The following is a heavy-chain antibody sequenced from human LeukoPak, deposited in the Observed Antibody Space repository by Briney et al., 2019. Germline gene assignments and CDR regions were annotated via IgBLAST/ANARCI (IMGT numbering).Heavy chain of an antibody. CDR1: GYTFTSYG. Sequence: ASVKVSCKASGYTFTSYGISWVRQAPGQGLEWMGWISAYNSNTNYAQKLQGRVTMTTDTSTSTAYMELRSLRSDDTAVYYCARVRASLELRFLEWYDDYWGQGTLVTVSS. J-gene: IGHJ4*02. CDR2: ISAYNSNT. D-gene: IGHD3-3*01. CDR3: ARVRASLELRFLEWYDDY. V-gene: IGHV1-18*01.